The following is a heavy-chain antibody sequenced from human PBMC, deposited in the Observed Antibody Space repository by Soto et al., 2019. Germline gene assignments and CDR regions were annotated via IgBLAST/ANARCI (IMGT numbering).Heavy chain of an antibody. V-gene: IGHV3-33*01. J-gene: IGHJ1*01. CDR2: IWYDGSNK. D-gene: IGHD3-22*01. CDR1: GFTFSSYG. CDR3: ARDQYYDSSGYYYAEYFQH. Sequence: SLRLSCASSGFTFSSYGMHWVRQAPGKGLEWVAVIWYDGSNKYYADSVKGRFTISRDNSKNTLYLQMNSLRAEDTAVYYCARDQYYDSSGYYYAEYFQHWGQGTLVTVSS.